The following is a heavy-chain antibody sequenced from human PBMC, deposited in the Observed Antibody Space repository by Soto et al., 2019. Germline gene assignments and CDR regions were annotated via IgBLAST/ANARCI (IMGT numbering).Heavy chain of an antibody. V-gene: IGHV1-69*13. CDR1: GGTFSSYA. D-gene: IGHD5-18*01. J-gene: IGHJ4*02. CDR2: IIPIFGTA. CDR3: ARAKSGYSYGYNFDY. Sequence: GASVKVSCKASGGTFSSYAISWVRQAPGQGLEWMGGIIPIFGTANYAQKFQGRVTITADESTSTAYMELRSLRSEDTAVYYCARAKSGYSYGYNFDYWGQGTLVTVSS.